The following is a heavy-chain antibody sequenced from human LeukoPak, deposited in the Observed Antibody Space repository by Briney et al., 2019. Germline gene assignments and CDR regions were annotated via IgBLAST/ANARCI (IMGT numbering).Heavy chain of an antibody. Sequence: GGSLRLSCAASGFTFRTYSMNWVRQAPGKGLEWVSSISGSSRDIYYAGSVKGRFIISRDNAKNSMFLQMNSLRAEDTAVYYCVRDQGGAVSYWGQGTLVTVSS. J-gene: IGHJ4*02. V-gene: IGHV3-21*01. CDR3: VRDQGGAVSY. CDR2: ISGSSRDI. CDR1: GFTFRTYS. D-gene: IGHD3-16*01.